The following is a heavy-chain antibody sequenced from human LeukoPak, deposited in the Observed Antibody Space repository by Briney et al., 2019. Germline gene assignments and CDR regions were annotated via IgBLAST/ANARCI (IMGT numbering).Heavy chain of an antibody. CDR3: ARDLSIDY. V-gene: IGHV3-48*03. CDR2: ITGDGKTK. J-gene: IGHJ4*02. CDR1: GFSISTYE. Sequence: GGSLRLSCAASGFSISTYEMNWVRQAPGKGLEWISYITGDGKTKYYAPSVKGRFTISRDNAKNSVYPQMSSLRAEDTAVYYCARDLSIDYWGQGTLVTVSS.